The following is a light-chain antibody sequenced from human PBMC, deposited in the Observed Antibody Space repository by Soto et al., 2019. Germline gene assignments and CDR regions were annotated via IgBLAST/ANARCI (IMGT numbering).Light chain of an antibody. CDR2: WAS. J-gene: IGKJ2*01. V-gene: IGKV4-1*01. Sequence: DIVMTQSPDSLAVSLGERATINCKSSQSVLYSSNNKNYLAWYQQKSGQPPALLLYWASTRESGVPDRFSGSGSGTEFTLTISSLQAEDVAVYYCQQYYTTPYTFGQGTKLEIK. CDR1: QSVLYSSNNKNY. CDR3: QQYYTTPYT.